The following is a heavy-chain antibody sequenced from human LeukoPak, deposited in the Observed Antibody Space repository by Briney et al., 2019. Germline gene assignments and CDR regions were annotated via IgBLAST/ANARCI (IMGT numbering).Heavy chain of an antibody. V-gene: IGHV3-53*01. CDR2: IYIGGST. CDR1: GFTVSSAY. J-gene: IGHJ5*02. CDR3: ARAGPSSTSCCYWFDP. Sequence: GGSLRLSCAASGFTVSSAYMTWVRQASGKGLEWVSVIYIGGSTYYADSVKGRFTISRDNAKNSLYLQMNSVRAEDTAVYYCARAGPSSTSCCYWFDPWGQGTLVTVSS. D-gene: IGHD2-2*01.